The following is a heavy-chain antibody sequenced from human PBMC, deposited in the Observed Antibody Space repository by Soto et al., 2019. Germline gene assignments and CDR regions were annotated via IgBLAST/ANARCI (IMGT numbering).Heavy chain of an antibody. D-gene: IGHD1-1*01. CDR1: GMTVSGKKY. CDR3: ATWLQREHAYDV. CDR2: VYDADGK. Sequence: GGSLRLSCAVVGMTVSGKKYVAWVRQAPGKGLEWVSGVYDADGKYYADSVKGRFTTSRDSSKTIVYLEMNDLGPEDTAIYYCATWLQREHAYDVWGQGTTAPVSS. J-gene: IGHJ3*01. V-gene: IGHV3-53*01.